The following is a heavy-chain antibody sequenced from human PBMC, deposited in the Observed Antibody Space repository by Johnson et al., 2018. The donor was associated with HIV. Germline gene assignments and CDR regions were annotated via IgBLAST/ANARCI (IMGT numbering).Heavy chain of an antibody. CDR3: TREGRTVAAFTVGAFDI. V-gene: IGHV3-72*01. CDR1: GFTFGDYA. J-gene: IGHJ3*02. D-gene: IGHD6-19*01. Sequence: EVQVVESGGGLVQPGRSLRLSCTASGFTFGDYAMSWFRQAPGKGLDWVGRTRNKANSYTTEYAASVKGRFIISRDDSKNTLYLQMNSLKTEDTAVYYCTREGRTVAAFTVGAFDIWGQGTMVTVSS. CDR2: TRNKANSYTT.